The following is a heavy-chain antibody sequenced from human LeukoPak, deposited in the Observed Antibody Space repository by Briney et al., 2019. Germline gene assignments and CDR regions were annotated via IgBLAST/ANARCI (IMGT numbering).Heavy chain of an antibody. V-gene: IGHV3-48*04. Sequence: GGSLRLSCAASGFTFSSYSMNWVRQAPGKGLEWVSYISSSSSTIYYADSVKGRFTISRDNAKNSLYLQMNSLRAEDTAVYYCARERYGSGSYYDYYYYYMDVWGKGTTVTVSS. CDR3: ARERYGSGSYYDYYYYYMDV. J-gene: IGHJ6*03. D-gene: IGHD3-10*01. CDR2: ISSSSSTI. CDR1: GFTFSSYS.